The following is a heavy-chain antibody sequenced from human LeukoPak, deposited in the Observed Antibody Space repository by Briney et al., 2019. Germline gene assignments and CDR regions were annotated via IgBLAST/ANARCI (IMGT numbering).Heavy chain of an antibody. Sequence: PGGSLRLSCAASGFTFSSYAMSWVRQAPGKGLEWVSAISGSGGSTYYADSVKGRFTISRDNSKNTAYLQMNSLKTEDTAVYYCTREYSSGWENYYYYYGMDVWGQGTTVTVSS. D-gene: IGHD6-19*01. CDR1: GFTFSSYA. CDR3: TREYSSGWENYYYYYGMDV. J-gene: IGHJ6*02. CDR2: ISGSGGST. V-gene: IGHV3-23*01.